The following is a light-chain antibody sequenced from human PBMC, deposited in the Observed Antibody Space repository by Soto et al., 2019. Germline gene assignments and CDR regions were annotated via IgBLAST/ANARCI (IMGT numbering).Light chain of an antibody. CDR2: DAS. Sequence: EIVLTQSPATLSLSPGEIATLSCRASQSVSSYLAWYQQKPGQAPMLLIYDASNRATGIQARFSGSGSGTDFTITISSLEPEDFAVYYCQPRSNWPLTFGQGTRLEMK. CDR3: QPRSNWPLT. CDR1: QSVSSY. V-gene: IGKV3-11*01. J-gene: IGKJ5*01.